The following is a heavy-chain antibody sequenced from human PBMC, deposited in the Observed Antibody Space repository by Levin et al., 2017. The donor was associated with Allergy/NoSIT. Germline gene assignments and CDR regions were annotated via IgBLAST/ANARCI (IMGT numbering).Heavy chain of an antibody. CDR2: IDINGDT. V-gene: IGHV3-13*01. CDR1: GFTFSSHD. Sequence: ETLSLTCAASGFTFSSHDMHWVRQLTGGRLEWVSGIDINGDTYYPDSVKGRFTISRENAKNSLYLHLSSLRAGDTAVYYCAREIAVRGYWYLDLWGRGTLVTVSS. J-gene: IGHJ2*01. D-gene: IGHD6-19*01. CDR3: AREIAVRGYWYLDL.